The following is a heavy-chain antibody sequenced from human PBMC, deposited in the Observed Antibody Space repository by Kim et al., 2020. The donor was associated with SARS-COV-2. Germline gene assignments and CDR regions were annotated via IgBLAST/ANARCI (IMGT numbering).Heavy chain of an antibody. CDR1: GGSISSSSYY. Sequence: SETLSLTCTVSGGSISSSSYYWGWIRQPPGKGLEWIGSIYYSGSTYYNPSLKSRVTISVDTSKNQFSLKLSSVTAADTAVYYCARQESITMIVVPYWGYFDYWGQGTLVTVSS. CDR3: ARQESITMIVVPYWGYFDY. D-gene: IGHD3-22*01. J-gene: IGHJ4*02. CDR2: IYYSGST. V-gene: IGHV4-39*01.